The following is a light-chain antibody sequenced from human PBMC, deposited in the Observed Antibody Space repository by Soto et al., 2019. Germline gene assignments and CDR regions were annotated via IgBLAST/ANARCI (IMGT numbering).Light chain of an antibody. J-gene: IGKJ4*01. CDR2: AAS. CDR3: QQANSYPII. Sequence: DIRMTQSPSSVSASVGDRVTITCRASQDISTWLAWYQQKPASAPKLLIYAASTLQSGVPSRFSGSASVTDFTLTISSLQPEDFATYYCQQANSYPIIFGGGTKVEIK. V-gene: IGKV1-12*01. CDR1: QDISTW.